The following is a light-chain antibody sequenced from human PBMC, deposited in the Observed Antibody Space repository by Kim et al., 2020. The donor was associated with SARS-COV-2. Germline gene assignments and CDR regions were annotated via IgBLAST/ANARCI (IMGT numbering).Light chain of an antibody. CDR3: QQSYTAPV. CDR2: STS. J-gene: IGKJ1*01. Sequence: SASVGDTVTITCWASQTINTYLSWYQQKAGRAPKLLIYSTSTLQSGVPSRFRGSGSGTDFTLTISSLQPEDFATYYCQQSYTAPVFGQGTKVDIK. V-gene: IGKV1-39*01. CDR1: QTINTY.